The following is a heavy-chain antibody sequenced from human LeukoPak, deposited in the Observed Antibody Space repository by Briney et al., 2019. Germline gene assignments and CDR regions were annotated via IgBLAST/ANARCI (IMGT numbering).Heavy chain of an antibody. Sequence: PGGSLRLSCAASGFSVNSNFMIWVRRAPGKGLEWVSVIYRGGNTYYADSVKGRFTISRDNSKNTLYLQMNSLRAEDTAVYYCARGYSGYEYFDYWGQGTLVTVSS. V-gene: IGHV3-53*01. CDR2: IYRGGNT. J-gene: IGHJ4*02. CDR3: ARGYSGYEYFDY. D-gene: IGHD5-12*01. CDR1: GFSVNSNF.